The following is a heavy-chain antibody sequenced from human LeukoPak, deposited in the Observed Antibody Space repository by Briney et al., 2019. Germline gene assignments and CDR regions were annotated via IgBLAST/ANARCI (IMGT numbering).Heavy chain of an antibody. D-gene: IGHD2-8*02. J-gene: IGHJ4*02. CDR2: IRRKADNYAT. CDR1: GFTFSGSA. V-gene: IGHV3-73*01. Sequence: PGGSLTLSCAASGFTFSGSALHWVRQPSGKGLEWVGRIRRKADNYATAYAASVNGRFTISRDDSKNTAYLLMNSLKTEDTAVYYCTRHTEFDYWGQGTLVTVSS. CDR3: TRHTEFDY.